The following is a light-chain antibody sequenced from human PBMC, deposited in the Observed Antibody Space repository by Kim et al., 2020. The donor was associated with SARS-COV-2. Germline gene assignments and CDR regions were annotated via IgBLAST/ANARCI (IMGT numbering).Light chain of an antibody. CDR1: SGSIASKY. J-gene: IGLJ3*02. Sequence: GQTVTMSGTRSSGSIASKYVQWYQQRPGSSPTTVIYGDDQRPSGVPDRFSGSIDSSANSASLTISSLKTEDEADYYCQSYDNYNQVFGGGTKLTVL. V-gene: IGLV6-57*01. CDR3: QSYDNYNQV. CDR2: GDD.